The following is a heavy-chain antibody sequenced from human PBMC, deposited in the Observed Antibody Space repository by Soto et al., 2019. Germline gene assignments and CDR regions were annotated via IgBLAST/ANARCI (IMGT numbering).Heavy chain of an antibody. CDR3: ARDYGSGSYYKFYYYYYGMDV. Sequence: GGSLRLSCAASGFTFSSYAMHWVRQAPGKGLEWVAVISYDGSNKYYTDSVKGRFTISRDNSKNTLYLQMNSLRAEDTAVYYCARDYGSGSYYKFYYYYYGMDVWGQGTTVTVSS. CDR1: GFTFSSYA. V-gene: IGHV3-30-3*01. J-gene: IGHJ6*02. D-gene: IGHD3-10*01. CDR2: ISYDGSNK.